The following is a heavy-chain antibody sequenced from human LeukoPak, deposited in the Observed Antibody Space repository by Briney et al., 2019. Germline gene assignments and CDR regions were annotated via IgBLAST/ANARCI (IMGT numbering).Heavy chain of an antibody. CDR1: GYTFTSYY. V-gene: IGHV1-46*03. CDR3: ARDSYYDYVWGSYRYDWYFDY. Sequence: ASVKVSCKASGYTFTSYYMHWVRQAPGQGLEWMGIINPSGGSTSYAQKFQGRVTMTRDTSTSTVYMELSSLRSEDTAVYYCARDSYYDYVWGSYRYDWYFDYWGRGTLVTVSS. D-gene: IGHD3-16*02. J-gene: IGHJ4*02. CDR2: INPSGGST.